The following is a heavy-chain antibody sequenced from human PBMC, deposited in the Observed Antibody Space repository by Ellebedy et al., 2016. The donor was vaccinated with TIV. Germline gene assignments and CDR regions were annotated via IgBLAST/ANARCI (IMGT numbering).Heavy chain of an antibody. Sequence: GGSLRLSCAASGFTFSNYAMSWVRQTPEKRLEWVSAISGNGGSTYSPDSVRGRFTISRDNSKTTLYLQMNSLRAEDTAIYYCVKHIGRDYGDRMDYWGQGTLVTVSS. J-gene: IGHJ4*02. V-gene: IGHV3-23*01. CDR3: VKHIGRDYGDRMDY. CDR1: GFTFSNYA. D-gene: IGHD4-17*01. CDR2: ISGNGGST.